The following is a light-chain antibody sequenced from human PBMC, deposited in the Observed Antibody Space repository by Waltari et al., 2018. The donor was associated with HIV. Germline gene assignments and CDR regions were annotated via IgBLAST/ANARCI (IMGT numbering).Light chain of an antibody. CDR2: RNN. V-gene: IGLV1-47*01. CDR1: SSNIGTNY. J-gene: IGLJ2*01. Sequence: QSVLTQPPSASGTPGQRVTISCSGSSSNIGTNYVYWYQQLQGTAPKLLLYRNNQRPSGVPELFSGSKSGASATPAIVRLRAEDEAVYYCAAWDDSLGGVVFCGGPKLTVL. CDR3: AAWDDSLGGVV.